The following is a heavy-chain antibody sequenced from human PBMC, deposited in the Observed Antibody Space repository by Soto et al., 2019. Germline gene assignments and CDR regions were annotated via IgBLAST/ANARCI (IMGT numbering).Heavy chain of an antibody. CDR3: ARDYSSSSLRNWFDP. J-gene: IGHJ5*02. V-gene: IGHV1-18*01. CDR1: GYTFTSYG. Sequence: GASVKVSCKASGYTFTSYGISWVRQAPGQGLEWMGWISAYNGNTNYAQKLQGRVTMTTDPSTSTAYMELRSLRSDDTAVYYCARDYSSSSLRNWFDPWGQGTLVTVSS. D-gene: IGHD6-6*01. CDR2: ISAYNGNT.